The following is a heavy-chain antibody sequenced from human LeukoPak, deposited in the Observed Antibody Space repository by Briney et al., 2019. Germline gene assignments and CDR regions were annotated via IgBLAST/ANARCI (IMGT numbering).Heavy chain of an antibody. CDR1: GYTFTSYG. Sequence: ASVKVSCKASGYTFTSYGISWVRQAPGQGLEWMGWISAYNGNTNYAQKLQGRVTMTTDTSTSTAYMELRSLRSDDTAVYYCARAPTILGVVARFDPWGQGTLVTVSS. D-gene: IGHD3-3*01. V-gene: IGHV1-18*01. J-gene: IGHJ5*02. CDR3: ARAPTILGVVARFDP. CDR2: ISAYNGNT.